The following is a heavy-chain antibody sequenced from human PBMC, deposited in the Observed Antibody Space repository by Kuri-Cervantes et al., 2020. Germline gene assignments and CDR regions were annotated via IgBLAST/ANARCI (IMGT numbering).Heavy chain of an antibody. D-gene: IGHD1-26*01. J-gene: IGHJ3*01. V-gene: IGHV3-72*01. CDR3: VRERLRGSGSYVDGFDV. Sequence: GESLKISCAASGFTFSSYAMSWVRQAPGKGLEWVGRSTNKVNSYTIEYAASVKGRFTISRDDSNNSLYLQMNSLKTEDTALYYCVRERLRGSGSYVDGFDVWGQGTMVTVSS. CDR2: STNKVNSYTI. CDR1: GFTFSSYA.